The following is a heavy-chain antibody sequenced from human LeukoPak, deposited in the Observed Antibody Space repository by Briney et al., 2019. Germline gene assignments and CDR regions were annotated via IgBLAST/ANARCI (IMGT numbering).Heavy chain of an antibody. CDR3: ARGDIDH. D-gene: IGHD2-15*01. V-gene: IGHV1-46*02. J-gene: IGHJ5*02. Sequence: ASVKVSCKTSGYTFNIYYVQWVRQAPGQGLGWMGVIHPNDGSTTYAQKFQGRIIMTSDTSTSTIYMELSSLRSDDTAVYYCARGDIDHWGQGTLVTVSS. CDR2: IHPNDGST. CDR1: GYTFNIYY.